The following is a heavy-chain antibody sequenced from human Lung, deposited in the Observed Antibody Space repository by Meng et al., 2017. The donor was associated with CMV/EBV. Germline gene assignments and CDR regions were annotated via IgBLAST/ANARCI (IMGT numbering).Heavy chain of an antibody. CDR1: GFTFSIYG. Sequence: GRSLRLXXAASGFTFSIYGMHWVRQAPGKGLEWVAFIRYDGNNKYYRDSVKGRFTISRDNSKNTLYLQMNRLRPDDTAVYYCASYTQAWYNSGSWGQGTLVTVSS. CDR2: IRYDGNNK. V-gene: IGHV3-30*02. CDR3: ASYTQAWYNSGS. J-gene: IGHJ4*02. D-gene: IGHD6-19*01.